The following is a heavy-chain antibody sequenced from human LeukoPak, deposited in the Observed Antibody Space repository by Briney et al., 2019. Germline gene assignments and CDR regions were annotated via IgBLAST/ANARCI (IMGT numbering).Heavy chain of an antibody. J-gene: IGHJ3*02. D-gene: IGHD1-26*01. Sequence: GGSLRLSCAASGFTFSSYAMHWVRQAPGKGLEWVAVISYDGSNKYYADSVKGRFTISRDNSLNTLSLQMSSLRADDTAVYYCARDRGPVVSPSRSPNTGAFDMWGQGTKVTVSS. CDR3: ARDRGPVVSPSRSPNTGAFDM. V-gene: IGHV3-30-3*01. CDR1: GFTFSSYA. CDR2: ISYDGSNK.